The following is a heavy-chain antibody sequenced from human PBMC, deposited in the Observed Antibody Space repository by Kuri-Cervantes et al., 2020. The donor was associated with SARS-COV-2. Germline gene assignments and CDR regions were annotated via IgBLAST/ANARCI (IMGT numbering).Heavy chain of an antibody. CDR3: ARDLGDILTGYYNGGYYYYGMDV. D-gene: IGHD3-9*01. V-gene: IGHV3-33*01. CDR1: GFTFSSYG. CDR2: IWYDGSNK. Sequence: GESLKISCAASGFTFSSYGMHWVRQAPGKGLEWVAVIWYDGSNKYYADSVKGRFTISRDNSKNTLYLQMNSLRAEDTAVYYCARDLGDILTGYYNGGYYYYGMDVWGQGTTVTVSS. J-gene: IGHJ6*02.